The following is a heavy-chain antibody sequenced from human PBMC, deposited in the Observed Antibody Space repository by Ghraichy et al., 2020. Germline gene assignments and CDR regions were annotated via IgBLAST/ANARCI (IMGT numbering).Heavy chain of an antibody. J-gene: IGHJ6*02. CDR3: ERGSKGYYYYGMDV. V-gene: IGHV4-34*01. CDR2: IKHSGSN. CDR1: SGSFSGYY. Sequence: SETLSLTCAVYSGSFSGYYWSWIRQPPGKGREWIGEIKHSGSNNYNTSLKSRVTITVDTSKNQFSLKLSSVTDADTAVYYCERGSKGYYYYGMDVWGQGTTVTVSS.